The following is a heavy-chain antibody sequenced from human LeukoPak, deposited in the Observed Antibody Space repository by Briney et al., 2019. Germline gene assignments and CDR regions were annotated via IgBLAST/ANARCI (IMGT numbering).Heavy chain of an antibody. Sequence: SETLSLTCTVSGGSVSSYYWNWIRQPAGKGLEWIGRIYASGSINYNPSLKSRVTMSVDTSKNQFSLQLSSVTAADTAVYYCARDWRPGIAVAGTGYYYGMDVWGQGTTVTVSS. J-gene: IGHJ6*02. CDR3: ARDWRPGIAVAGTGYYYGMDV. CDR1: GGSVSSYY. V-gene: IGHV4-4*07. D-gene: IGHD6-19*01. CDR2: IYASGSI.